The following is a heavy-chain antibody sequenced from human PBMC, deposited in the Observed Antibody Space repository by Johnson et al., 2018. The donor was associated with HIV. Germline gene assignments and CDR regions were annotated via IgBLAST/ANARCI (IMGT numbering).Heavy chain of an antibody. CDR1: GFTFSSYA. CDR3: ARDDIRDGKSFDI. V-gene: IGHV3-30*14. CDR2: ISYDGNNK. J-gene: IGHJ3*02. Sequence: QMLLVESGGGVVQPGRSLRLSCAASGFTFSSYAMHWVRQAPWKGLQWVADISYDGNNKYYADSVKGRFTISRDNSKNTLYLQMNSLRAEDTAVYYCARDDIRDGKSFDIWGQGTMVTVSS.